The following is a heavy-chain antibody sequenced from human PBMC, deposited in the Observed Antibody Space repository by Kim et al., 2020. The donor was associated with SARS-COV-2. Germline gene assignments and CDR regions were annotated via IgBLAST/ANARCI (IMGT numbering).Heavy chain of an antibody. V-gene: IGHV4-38-2*02. Sequence: SETLSLTCTVSGYSISGGYYWGWIRQPPGKGLEWIGSIYHSGNTYYNPSLKSRVTISVDTSKNQFSLKLSSVTAADTAVYYCARVWAVAGSGYFQHWGQGTLVTVSS. J-gene: IGHJ1*01. D-gene: IGHD6-19*01. CDR3: ARVWAVAGSGYFQH. CDR2: IYHSGNT. CDR1: GYSISGGYY.